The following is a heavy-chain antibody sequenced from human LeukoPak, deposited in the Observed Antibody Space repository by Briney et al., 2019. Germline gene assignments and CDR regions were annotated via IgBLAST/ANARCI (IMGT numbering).Heavy chain of an antibody. Sequence: GGSQRLSCAASGFTFDEYAMHWVRQAPGKGLEWVSGISWNSGSKGYAGSVKGRFTISRDNAKNSLYLQMNSLRSEDTALYYCAKDNIRIVVAGTIDYWGQGTLVTVSS. D-gene: IGHD6-19*01. J-gene: IGHJ4*02. CDR1: GFTFDEYA. CDR2: ISWNSGSK. CDR3: AKDNIRIVVAGTIDY. V-gene: IGHV3-9*01.